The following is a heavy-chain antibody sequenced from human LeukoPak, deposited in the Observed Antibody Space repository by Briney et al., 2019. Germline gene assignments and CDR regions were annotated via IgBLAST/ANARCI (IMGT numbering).Heavy chain of an antibody. Sequence: GGSLRLSCAASGFTFDDYVMHWVRQAPGKGLEWVSFISGVGGATYYADSAKGRFTISRDNGRKSLYLQMDSLRTEDTALYYCAKGGYTYGGRLFDYWGQGTLVTVSS. CDR3: AKGGYTYGGRLFDY. J-gene: IGHJ4*02. V-gene: IGHV3-43*02. CDR1: GFTFDDYV. CDR2: ISGVGGAT. D-gene: IGHD5-18*01.